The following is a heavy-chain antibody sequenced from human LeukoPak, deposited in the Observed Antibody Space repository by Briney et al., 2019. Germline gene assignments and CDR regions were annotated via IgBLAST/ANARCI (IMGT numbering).Heavy chain of an antibody. D-gene: IGHD6-6*01. CDR1: GYTFTGYY. V-gene: IGHV1-2*02. J-gene: IGHJ4*02. CDR3: ARSTYSSSSARLWSSSWHYFDY. CDR2: INPNSGGT. Sequence: ASVKVSCKASGYTFTGYYMHWVRQAPGQGLEGMGWINPNSGGTNYAQKFQGRVTMTRDTSISTAYMELSRLRSDDTAVYYCARSTYSSSSARLWSSSWHYFDYWGQGTLVTVSS.